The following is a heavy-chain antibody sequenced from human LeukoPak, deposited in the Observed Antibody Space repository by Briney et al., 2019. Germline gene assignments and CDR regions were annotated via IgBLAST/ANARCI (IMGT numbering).Heavy chain of an antibody. D-gene: IGHD6-13*01. J-gene: IGHJ4*02. CDR2: ISWDGGST. CDR1: GFTFDDYT. CDR3: AKDINKASSSWYGAFDY. Sequence: QPGGSLRLSCAASGFTFDDYTMHWVRQAPGKGLEWVSLISWDGGSTYYADSVKGRFTISRDNSKNSLYLQMNSLRTEDTALYYCAKDINKASSSWYGAFDYWGQGTLVTVSS. V-gene: IGHV3-43*01.